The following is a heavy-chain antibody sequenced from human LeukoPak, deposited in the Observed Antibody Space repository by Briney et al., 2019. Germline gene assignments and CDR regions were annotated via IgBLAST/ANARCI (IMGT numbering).Heavy chain of an antibody. V-gene: IGHV1-46*01. Sequence: VASVKVSCKASGYTFAKFYIHWVRQAPGQGLEWMGIIIPSGGTTSYAQKFQGRVSMTRDTSASTVYMELSSLRSEDTAVYYCARDNRGERTPGWGYGGFDIWGQGTMVSVSS. CDR3: ARDNRGERTPGWGYGGFDI. D-gene: IGHD3-16*01. J-gene: IGHJ3*02. CDR1: GYTFAKFY. CDR2: IIPSGGTT.